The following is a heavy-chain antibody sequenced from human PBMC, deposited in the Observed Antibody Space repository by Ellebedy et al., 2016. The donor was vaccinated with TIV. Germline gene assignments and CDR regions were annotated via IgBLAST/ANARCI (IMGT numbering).Heavy chain of an antibody. Sequence: GESLKISXAASGFTFSSYAMSWVRQAPGKGLEWVSSISASADNIHYADSVRGRFTISRDNSKNTLYLQMNSLRGEDTAICYCAKDRGGGFDDWGQGTLVTVSS. V-gene: IGHV3-23*01. CDR2: ISASADNI. D-gene: IGHD3-10*01. CDR1: GFTFSSYA. CDR3: AKDRGGGFDD. J-gene: IGHJ4*02.